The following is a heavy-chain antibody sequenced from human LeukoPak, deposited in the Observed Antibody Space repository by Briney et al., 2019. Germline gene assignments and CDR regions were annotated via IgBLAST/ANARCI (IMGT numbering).Heavy chain of an antibody. J-gene: IGHJ3*02. V-gene: IGHV3-7*04. CDR2: IKEDGSEI. CDR1: GFTFSSSW. Sequence: GGSLRLSCAASGFTFSSSWMSWVRQAPGQGLEWVANIKEDGSEIYYVDSVKGRFTISRDNAKNSLYLQMNSLRGDDTAVYYCARGVYAFDIWGQGTMVTVST. CDR3: ARGVYAFDI.